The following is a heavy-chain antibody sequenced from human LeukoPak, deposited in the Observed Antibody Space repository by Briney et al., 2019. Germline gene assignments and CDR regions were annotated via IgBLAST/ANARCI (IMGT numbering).Heavy chain of an antibody. CDR1: GASLSRYY. V-gene: IGHV4-59*01. Sequence: SETLSLTCTVSGASLSRYYWSWLRQPPGKGLEWIGYIYYSGSTNYNPSLKSRVTISVDTSKNQLSLRLSSVTAADTAVYYCARHRYYDDSSGYYYQPWGEGTLVTVSS. CDR3: ARHRYYDDSSGYYYQP. CDR2: IYYSGST. D-gene: IGHD3-22*01. J-gene: IGHJ5*02.